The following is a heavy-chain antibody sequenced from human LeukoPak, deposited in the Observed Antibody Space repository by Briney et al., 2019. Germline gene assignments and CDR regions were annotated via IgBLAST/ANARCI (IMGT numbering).Heavy chain of an antibody. V-gene: IGHV3-20*04. CDR2: INWNGGST. Sequence: GGSLRLSCAASGFTFDDYGMSWVRQAPGKGLEWVSGINWNGGSTGYADSVKGRFTISRDNAKNSLYLQMNSLRAEDTAVYYCARNSHPNDILTGYLNNWFDPWGQGTLVTVSS. CDR1: GFTFDDYG. J-gene: IGHJ5*02. D-gene: IGHD3-9*01. CDR3: ARNSHPNDILTGYLNNWFDP.